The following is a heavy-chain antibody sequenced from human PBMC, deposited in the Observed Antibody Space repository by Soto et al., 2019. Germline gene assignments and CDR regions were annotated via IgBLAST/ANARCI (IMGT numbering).Heavy chain of an antibody. D-gene: IGHD2-21*01. CDR3: ARDFVIATDYYYYYYMDV. CDR1: GFTFSSYW. CDR2: IKQDGSEK. Sequence: PGGSLRLSCAASGFTFSSYWMSWVRQAPGKGLEWVANIKQDGSEKYYVDSVKGRFTISRDDAKNSLYLQMNSLRAEDTAVYYCARDFVIATDYYYYYYMDVWGKGTTVTVSS. V-gene: IGHV3-7*01. J-gene: IGHJ6*03.